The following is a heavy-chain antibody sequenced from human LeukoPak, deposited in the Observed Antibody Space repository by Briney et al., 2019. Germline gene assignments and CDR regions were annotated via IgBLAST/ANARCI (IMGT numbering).Heavy chain of an antibody. CDR3: ARGYCSSTSCYGWGNWFDP. J-gene: IGHJ5*02. CDR1: GGSISRYY. D-gene: IGHD2-2*01. V-gene: IGHV4-59*01. Sequence: PSETLSLTCTVSGGSISRYYWSWIRQPPGKGLEWIGYIYYSGSTNYNPSLKSRVSISVDTSKNQFSLNLNSVTAADTAVYYCARGYCSSTSCYGWGNWFDPWGQGTLVTVSS. CDR2: IYYSGST.